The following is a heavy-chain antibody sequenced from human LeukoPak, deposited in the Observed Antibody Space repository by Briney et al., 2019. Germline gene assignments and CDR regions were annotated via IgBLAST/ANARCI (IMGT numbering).Heavy chain of an antibody. J-gene: IGHJ4*02. V-gene: IGHV1-8*01. CDR2: MNPNSGNT. CDR1: GYTFTSYD. CDR3: ARAAGSYYYFDY. D-gene: IGHD3-10*01. Sequence: ASVKVSCKASGYTFTSYDINWVRQATGQGLEWMGWMNPNSGNTGYAQKFQGRVTMTRNTSISTAYMELSSLRSEDTAVYYCARAAGSYYYFDYWGQGILVTVSS.